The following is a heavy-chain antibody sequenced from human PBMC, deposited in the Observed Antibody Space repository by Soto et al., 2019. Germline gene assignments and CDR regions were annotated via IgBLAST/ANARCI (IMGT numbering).Heavy chain of an antibody. CDR2: IYSGGST. CDR3: ARGFKWLDY. J-gene: IGHJ4*02. Sequence: EVQLVESGGGLIQPGGSLRLSCAASGFTVSSYYITWVRQAPGKGLEWVSVIYSGGSTYYADSVKGRFTIYRDNSKNTLIIQMNSLRAEDTAVYYCARGFKWLDYWGQGTLVTVYS. CDR1: GFTVSSYY. D-gene: IGHD5-12*01. V-gene: IGHV3-53*01.